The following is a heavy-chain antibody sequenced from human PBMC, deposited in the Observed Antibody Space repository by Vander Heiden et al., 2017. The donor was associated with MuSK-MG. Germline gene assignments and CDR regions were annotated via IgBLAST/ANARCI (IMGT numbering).Heavy chain of an antibody. CDR2: IPHDGGNE. CDR3: AIERWSAGYAGWFGP. CDR1: GFTFSGLI. Sequence: QVQLVESGGGVVQPGRSLRLSCAASGFTFSGLIMHWVRQAPGQGLEGIALIPHDGGNEQYADAGRGRFTISRDDSRNTVFLQMKSLRDEETALYYCAIERWSAGYAGWFGPWGQGTLVTVSS. D-gene: IGHD2-2*01. V-gene: IGHV3-30-3*01. J-gene: IGHJ5*02.